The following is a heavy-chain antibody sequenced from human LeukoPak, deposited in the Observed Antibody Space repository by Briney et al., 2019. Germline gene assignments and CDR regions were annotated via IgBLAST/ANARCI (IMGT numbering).Heavy chain of an antibody. J-gene: IGHJ4*02. CDR3: APLDYYDSSGYLGD. V-gene: IGHV1-2*02. CDR2: INPNSVGT. Sequence: ASVKVSCEASGYTFTGYYMHWVRQAPGQGVEWMGWINPNSVGTNYAQKFQGRVTMTRDTSISTAYMELSRLRSDDTTVYYCAPLDYYDSSGYLGDWGQGTLVTVSS. D-gene: IGHD3-22*01. CDR1: GYTFTGYY.